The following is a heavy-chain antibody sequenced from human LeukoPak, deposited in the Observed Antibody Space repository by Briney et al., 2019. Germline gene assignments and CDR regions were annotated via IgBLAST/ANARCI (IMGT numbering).Heavy chain of an antibody. Sequence: TSETLSLTCTVSGGSISSYYWSWIRQPPGKGLEYIGYIYYSGSTNYNPSLKSRVTFSVDTSKKQFSFSLKLTSVTAADTAVYYCAREDYGDYVRFDLWGRGTLVTVSS. CDR3: AREDYGDYVRFDL. CDR1: GGSISSYY. CDR2: IYYSGST. V-gene: IGHV4-59*01. D-gene: IGHD4-17*01. J-gene: IGHJ2*01.